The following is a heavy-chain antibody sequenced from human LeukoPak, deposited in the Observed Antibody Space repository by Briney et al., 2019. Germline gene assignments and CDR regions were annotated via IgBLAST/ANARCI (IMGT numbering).Heavy chain of an antibody. CDR2: ISYDGSNK. CDR1: GFTFSSYG. J-gene: IGHJ5*02. Sequence: PGRSLRLSCAASGFTFSSYGMHWVRQAPGKGLEWVAVISYDGSNKYYADSVKGRFTISRDNSKNTLYLQMTSLRPEDTAVYYCTRGLGATRGGWFDPWGQGTLVTVSS. V-gene: IGHV3-30-3*01. D-gene: IGHD1-26*01. CDR3: TRGLGATRGGWFDP.